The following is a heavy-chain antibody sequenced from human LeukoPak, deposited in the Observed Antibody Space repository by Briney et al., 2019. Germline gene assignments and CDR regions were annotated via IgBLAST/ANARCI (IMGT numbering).Heavy chain of an antibody. CDR3: AKAGSYAVVTLLYNWFDP. Sequence: GGSLRLSCAASGFTFDDYAMHWIRQAPGKGLEWVSGISWNSGSIGYADSVKGRFTISRDNAKNSLYLQMNSLRAEDTALYYCAKAGSYAVVTLLYNWFDPWGQGTLVTVSS. V-gene: IGHV3-9*01. CDR1: GFTFDDYA. CDR2: ISWNSGSI. J-gene: IGHJ5*02. D-gene: IGHD4-23*01.